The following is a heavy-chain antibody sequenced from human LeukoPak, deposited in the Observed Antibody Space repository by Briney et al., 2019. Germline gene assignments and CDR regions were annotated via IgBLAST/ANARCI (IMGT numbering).Heavy chain of an antibody. V-gene: IGHV3-30-3*02. CDR2: ISFDGTSK. J-gene: IGHJ4*02. CDR3: AKEAFDY. CDR1: GFTFSSYA. Sequence: PGRSLRLSCAASGFTFSSYAMNWVRQAPGKGLEWVAIISFDGTSKYYADSVKGRFTISRDNSKSTLYLQMNSLRVEDTAVYYCAKEAFDYWGQGTLVTVSS.